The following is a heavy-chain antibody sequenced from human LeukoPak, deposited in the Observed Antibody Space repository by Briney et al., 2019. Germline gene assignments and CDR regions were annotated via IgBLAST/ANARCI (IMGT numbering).Heavy chain of an antibody. CDR1: GFTFSSYW. Sequence: PGGSLRLSCAASGFTFSSYWMHWVRQAPGKGLAWVSRIDSDGSYTSYAESVKGRFTISRDNAKNTLYLQMNSLRAEDTAVYYCARDSIAVAGTPFDYWGQGTLVTVSS. CDR2: IDSDGSYT. J-gene: IGHJ4*02. CDR3: ARDSIAVAGTPFDY. D-gene: IGHD6-19*01. V-gene: IGHV3-74*01.